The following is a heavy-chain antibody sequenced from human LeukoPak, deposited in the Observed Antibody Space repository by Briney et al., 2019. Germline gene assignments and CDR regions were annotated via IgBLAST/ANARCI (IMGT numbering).Heavy chain of an antibody. D-gene: IGHD6-25*01. CDR1: GFTFSSSS. J-gene: IGHJ4*02. V-gene: IGHV3-48*04. CDR2: ISTSSSNI. Sequence: GGSLSLSCAASGFTFSSSSMHWLRLAPAKGLEWVSYISTSSSNIYYADSVKGRFTISRDNAKNSLYLQMNSLRADDTAVYYCARVRGGYYFDYWGQGTLVTVSS. CDR3: ARVRGGYYFDY.